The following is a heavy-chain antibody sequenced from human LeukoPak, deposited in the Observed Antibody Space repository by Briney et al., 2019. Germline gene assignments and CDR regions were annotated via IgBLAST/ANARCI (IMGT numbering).Heavy chain of an antibody. V-gene: IGHV1-2*02. CDR2: INPKSGDT. D-gene: IGHD3-9*01. CDR3: AREYILTGYYGDY. J-gene: IGHJ4*02. CDR1: GYTFTGYY. Sequence: ASVKVSCKASGYTFTGYYIHWVRQAPGQGLEWMGRINPKSGDTNYAQKFQGRVTMTWDTSISTAYMELSRLSSDDTAVYYCAREYILTGYYGDYWGQGTLVTVSS.